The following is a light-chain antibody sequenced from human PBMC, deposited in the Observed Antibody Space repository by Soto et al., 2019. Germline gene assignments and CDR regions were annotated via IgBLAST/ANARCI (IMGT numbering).Light chain of an antibody. CDR2: LVS. CDR1: QSLLHINGYHA. V-gene: IGKV2-28*01. CDR3: MQALQTPLA. J-gene: IGKJ4*01. Sequence: DIVMTQSPLYLPVTPGELASISCRSSQSLLHINGYHALDRYLQKPGQSPQLLIYLVSNRDSGVPYRFSGSGSGTDFTLKISRVEAADVGVYICMQALQTPLAFSGGTKVEIK.